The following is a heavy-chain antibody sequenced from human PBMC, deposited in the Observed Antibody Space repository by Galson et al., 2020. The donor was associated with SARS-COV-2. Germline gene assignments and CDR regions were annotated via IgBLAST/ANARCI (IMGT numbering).Heavy chain of an antibody. CDR3: AKGPNSYSSAGFGIDY. CDR2: ITWNSGTT. J-gene: IGHJ4*02. V-gene: IGHV3-9*01. D-gene: IGHD6-19*01. CDR1: GFTFDDYA. Sequence: SLKISCAASGFTFDDYAMHWVRQAPGKGLEWVSVITWNSGTTGYADSVKGRFTTSRDNAKNSLYLQMNSLRAEDSAMYYCAKGPNSYSSAGFGIDYWGQGTLVTVSS.